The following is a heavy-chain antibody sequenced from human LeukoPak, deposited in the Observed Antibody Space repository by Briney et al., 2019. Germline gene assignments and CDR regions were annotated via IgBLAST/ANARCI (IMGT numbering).Heavy chain of an antibody. J-gene: IGHJ4*02. CDR3: AREKYYYDSAIGY. D-gene: IGHD3-22*01. Sequence: QTGGSLRLSCAASGFTFSSYAMSWVRQAPGKGLVWVSRINSDGSSTSYADSVKGRFTISRDNAKNTLYLQMNSLRAEDTAVYYCAREKYYYDSAIGYWGQGTLVTVSS. V-gene: IGHV3-74*01. CDR2: INSDGSST. CDR1: GFTFSSYA.